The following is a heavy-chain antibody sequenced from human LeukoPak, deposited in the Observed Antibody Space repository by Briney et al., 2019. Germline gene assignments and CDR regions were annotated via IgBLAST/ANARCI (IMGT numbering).Heavy chain of an antibody. CDR1: GDYVSSNSAA. CDR3: ARHDWGVPAAKGYYFDY. J-gene: IGHJ4*02. V-gene: IGHV6-1*01. Sequence: SQTLSLTCAISGDYVSSNSAAWNWIRQSPSRGLEWLGRTYYKSTWYNDYAVSVKSRITINPDTSKNQFSLHLNSVTLEDTAVYYCARHDWGVPAAKGYYFDYWGQGTLVTVSS. CDR2: TYYKSTWYN. D-gene: IGHD2-2*01.